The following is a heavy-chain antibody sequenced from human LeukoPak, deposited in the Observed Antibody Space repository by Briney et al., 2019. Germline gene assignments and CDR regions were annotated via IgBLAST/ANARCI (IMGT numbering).Heavy chain of an antibody. CDR2: TSHSDSP. D-gene: IGHD6-13*01. J-gene: IGHJ3*02. CDR3: ARQVWQQLVPAPLDAFDI. CDR1: GMSITSRHY. Sequence: AETLSLTCSVSGMSITSRHYWGWIRQPPGKGLEWIGSTSHSDSPYYNPSLKSRVTISVDTSKNQFSLKLSSVTAADTAVYYCARQVWQQLVPAPLDAFDIWGQGTMVTVSS. V-gene: IGHV4-38-2*02.